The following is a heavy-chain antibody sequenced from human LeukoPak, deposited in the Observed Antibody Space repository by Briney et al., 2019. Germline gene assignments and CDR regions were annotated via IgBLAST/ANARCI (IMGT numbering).Heavy chain of an antibody. D-gene: IGHD3-22*01. Sequence: GASVKVSCKASGGTFSSYAISWVRQAPGQGLEWMGGIIPIFGTANYAQKFQGRVTITADESTSTAYMELSSLRSEDTAVYYCARRIFRTDIVVFDYWGQGTLVTVSS. CDR3: ARRIFRTDIVVFDY. CDR1: GGTFSSYA. J-gene: IGHJ4*02. CDR2: IIPIFGTA. V-gene: IGHV1-69*13.